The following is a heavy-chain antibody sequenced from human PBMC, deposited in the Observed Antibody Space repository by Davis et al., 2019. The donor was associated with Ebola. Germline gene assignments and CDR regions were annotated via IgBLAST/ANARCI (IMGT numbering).Heavy chain of an antibody. Sequence: GESLKISCAASGFSFSSNRISSVLQAPVTGLESVANIRQDGSEKHYVDSVKGRFTISRDNAKNSLYLQMNSLRAEDTAVYYCAREAVWRFDPWGQGTLVTVSS. J-gene: IGHJ5*02. V-gene: IGHV3-7*03. CDR1: GFSFSSNR. D-gene: IGHD3-16*01. CDR3: AREAVWRFDP. CDR2: IRQDGSEK.